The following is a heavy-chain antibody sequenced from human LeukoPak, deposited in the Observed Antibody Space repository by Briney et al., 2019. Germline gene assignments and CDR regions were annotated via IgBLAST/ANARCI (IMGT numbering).Heavy chain of an antibody. V-gene: IGHV3-7*01. D-gene: IGHD6-13*01. J-gene: IGHJ5*02. Sequence: GGSLRLSCSASGFTFSSYWMSWVRQAPGKGLEWVANIKQDGSEKYYVDSVKGRFTISRDNAKNSLYLQMNSLRAEDTAVYYCARGGIAAAGTGAEFDPWGQGTLVTVSS. CDR1: GFTFSSYW. CDR3: ARGGIAAAGTGAEFDP. CDR2: IKQDGSEK.